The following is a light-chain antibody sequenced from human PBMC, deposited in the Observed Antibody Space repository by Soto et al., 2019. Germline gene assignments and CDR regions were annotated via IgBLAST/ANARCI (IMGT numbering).Light chain of an antibody. J-gene: IGKJ1*01. Sequence: DIQMTQSASSLSASVGDRVTITCRASQSINNNLKWYQQKPGKAPKLLIFAASSLQSGVPSRFSGSRSGPDFTLTISSLQPEDFATYYCQQSYSSPPTFGQGTKVDIK. CDR1: QSINNN. V-gene: IGKV1-39*01. CDR3: QQSYSSPPT. CDR2: AAS.